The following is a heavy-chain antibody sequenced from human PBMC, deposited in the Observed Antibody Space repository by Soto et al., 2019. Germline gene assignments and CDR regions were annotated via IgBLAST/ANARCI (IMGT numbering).Heavy chain of an antibody. D-gene: IGHD3-10*01. CDR2: ISAYNGNT. V-gene: IGHV1-18*01. CDR3: ATDLGGSGSCAY. Sequence: ASVKVSCKASGYTFTSYGISWVRQAPGQGLEWMGWISAYNGNTIYAQKFQGRVTMTEDTSTDTAYMELSSLRSEDTAVYYCATDLGGSGSCAYWGQGTLVTVSS. J-gene: IGHJ4*02. CDR1: GYTFTSYG.